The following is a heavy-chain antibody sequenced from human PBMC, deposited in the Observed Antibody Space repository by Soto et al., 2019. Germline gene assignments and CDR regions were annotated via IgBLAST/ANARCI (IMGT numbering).Heavy chain of an antibody. Sequence: QVQLVQSGAEVKKPGASVKVSCKASGYTFINYYIHWVRQAPGHGLEWMAIINPTGGSTNYAQKLQGRLTLTMDTSTSTAYMKLSSLTSEDTAMYDCAIHLAAGDVWGQGTLVTVSS. D-gene: IGHD2-8*02. CDR2: INPTGGST. V-gene: IGHV1-46*01. J-gene: IGHJ4*02. CDR3: AIHLAAGDV. CDR1: GYTFINYY.